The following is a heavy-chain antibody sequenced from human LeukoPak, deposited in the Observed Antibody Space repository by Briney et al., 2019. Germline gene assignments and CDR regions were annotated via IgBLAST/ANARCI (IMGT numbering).Heavy chain of an antibody. CDR1: GFTFNNYG. CDR3: AKDMDYDDVSGYYWGFDY. CDR2: IRYDGNKK. Sequence: GGSLRLSCAASGFTFNNYGIHWVRQAPGKGLEWVAFIRYDGNKKYYTDSVKGRFTISRDNSKNTLYLQTNSLRAEDTAVYYCAKDMDYDDVSGYYWGFDYWGQGTLVTVSS. V-gene: IGHV3-30*02. J-gene: IGHJ4*02. D-gene: IGHD3-22*01.